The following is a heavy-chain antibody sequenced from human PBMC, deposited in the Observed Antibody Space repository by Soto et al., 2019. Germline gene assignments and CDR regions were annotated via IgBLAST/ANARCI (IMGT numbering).Heavy chain of an antibody. Sequence: ASVKVSCTVSGYTLTELSMHWVRQAPGKGLEWMGGFDPEDGETIYAQKFQGRVTMTEDTSTDTAYMELSSLRSEDTAVYYCATLYCSGGSCYFDYWGQGTLVTVSS. CDR2: FDPEDGET. V-gene: IGHV1-24*01. J-gene: IGHJ4*02. D-gene: IGHD2-15*01. CDR3: ATLYCSGGSCYFDY. CDR1: GYTLTELS.